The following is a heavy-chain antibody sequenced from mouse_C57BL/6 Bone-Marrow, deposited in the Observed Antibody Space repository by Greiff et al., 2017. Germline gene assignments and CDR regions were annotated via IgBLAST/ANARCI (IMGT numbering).Heavy chain of an antibody. J-gene: IGHJ3*01. D-gene: IGHD2-10*02. Sequence: LVESGAELVKPGASVKLSCKASGYTFTEYTIHWVKQRSGQGLEWIGWFYPGSGSIKYNEKFKDKATLTADKSSSTVYMELSRLTSEDSAVYFCARHEDRAYGNYGFAYWGQGTLVTVSA. CDR1: GYTFTEYT. CDR3: ARHEDRAYGNYGFAY. CDR2: FYPGSGSI. V-gene: IGHV1-62-2*01.